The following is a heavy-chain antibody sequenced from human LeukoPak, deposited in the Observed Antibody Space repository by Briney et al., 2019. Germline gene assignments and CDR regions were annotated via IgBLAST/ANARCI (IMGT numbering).Heavy chain of an antibody. CDR2: IYYSGST. Sequence: PSETLSLTCTVSGGSVSSGSYYWRWIRQPPGKGLEWIGYIYYSGSTNYNPSLKSRVTMSVDTSKNQFSLKLSSVTAADTAVYYCASGSNYYDSSGYFNWFDPWGQGTLVTVSS. J-gene: IGHJ5*02. D-gene: IGHD3-22*01. CDR3: ASGSNYYDSSGYFNWFDP. CDR1: GGSVSSGSYY. V-gene: IGHV4-61*01.